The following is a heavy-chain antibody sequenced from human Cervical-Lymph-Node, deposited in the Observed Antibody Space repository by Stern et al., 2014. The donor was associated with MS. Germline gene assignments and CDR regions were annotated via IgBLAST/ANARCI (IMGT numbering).Heavy chain of an antibody. D-gene: IGHD3-22*01. CDR3: ARAFSDYHDSTPGY. V-gene: IGHV4-59*01. Sequence: QVQLQESGPGLVKPSETLSLTCTVSYDSISSYYWTWLRQPPGKGLEWIWYINYRRNPNYNPALKSRVTISVDTSKNQFSLKLTSVTAADTAVYYCARAFSDYHDSTPGYWGQGTLVTVSS. CDR1: YDSISSYY. CDR2: INYRRNP. J-gene: IGHJ4*02.